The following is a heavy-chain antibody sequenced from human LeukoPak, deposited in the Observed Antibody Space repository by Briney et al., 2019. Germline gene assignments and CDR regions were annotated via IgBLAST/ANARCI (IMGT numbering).Heavy chain of an antibody. D-gene: IGHD4-11*01. J-gene: IGHJ4*02. V-gene: IGHV3-7*01. Sequence: GGSLRLSCAASGVPFSSYWMSWVRQAPGKGLEWVANIKQDGIEKYYLDAVKGRFSISRDNARNSLYLQMNSLRVEDTAMYYCATTPNPFDSWGQGTLVTVSS. CDR3: ATTPNPFDS. CDR2: IKQDGIEK. CDR1: GVPFSSYW.